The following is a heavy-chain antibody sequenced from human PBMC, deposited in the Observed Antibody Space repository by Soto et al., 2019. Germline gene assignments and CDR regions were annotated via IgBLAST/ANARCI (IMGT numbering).Heavy chain of an antibody. Sequence: GGSLRLSCAASGFTFSSYSMNWVRQAPGKGLEWVSYISSSSSTIYYADSVKGRFTISRDNAKNSLYLQMNSLRDEGTAVYYCARRYRVRGWDYYGMDVWGQGTTVTVSS. CDR3: ARRYRVRGWDYYGMDV. CDR2: ISSSSSTI. J-gene: IGHJ6*02. V-gene: IGHV3-48*02. CDR1: GFTFSSYS. D-gene: IGHD1-26*01.